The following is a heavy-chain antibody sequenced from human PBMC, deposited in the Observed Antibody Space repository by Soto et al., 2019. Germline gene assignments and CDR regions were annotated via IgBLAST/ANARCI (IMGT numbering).Heavy chain of an antibody. CDR2: IIPILGIA. J-gene: IGHJ4*02. CDR1: GYTFTSYY. Sequence: SVKVSCKAFGYTFTSYYMHWVRQAPGQGLEWMGRIIPILGIANYAQKFQGRVTITADKSTSTAYMELSSLRSEDTAVYYCARATTVTTSFDYWGQGTLVTVSS. CDR3: ARATTVTTSFDY. V-gene: IGHV1-69*02. D-gene: IGHD4-17*01.